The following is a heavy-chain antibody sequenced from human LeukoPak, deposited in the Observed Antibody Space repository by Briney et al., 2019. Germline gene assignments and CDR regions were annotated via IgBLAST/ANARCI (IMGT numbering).Heavy chain of an antibody. D-gene: IGHD5/OR15-5a*01. Sequence: PGGSLRLSCAASGFTFSSYWMSWVRQAPGKGLEWVANIKQDGSVKYYVDSVKGRFTISRDNAKNSLYLQMNSLRAEDTAVYYCARDFSTKERYYFDYWGQGTLVTVSS. J-gene: IGHJ4*02. V-gene: IGHV3-7*01. CDR2: IKQDGSVK. CDR3: ARDFSTKERYYFDY. CDR1: GFTFSSYW.